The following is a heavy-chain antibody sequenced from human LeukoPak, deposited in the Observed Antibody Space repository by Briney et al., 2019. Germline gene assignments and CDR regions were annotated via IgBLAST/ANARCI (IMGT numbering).Heavy chain of an antibody. V-gene: IGHV4-34*01. D-gene: IGHD5-12*01. J-gene: IGHJ4*02. CDR1: GGSISSYY. Sequence: SETLSLTCTVSGGSISSYYWSWIRQPPGKGLEWIGEINHSGSTNYNPSLKSRVTISVDTSKNQFSLKLSSVTAADTAVYYCARGYGEYSGYDYVYYFDYWGQGTLVTVSS. CDR3: ARGYGEYSGYDYVYYFDY. CDR2: INHSGST.